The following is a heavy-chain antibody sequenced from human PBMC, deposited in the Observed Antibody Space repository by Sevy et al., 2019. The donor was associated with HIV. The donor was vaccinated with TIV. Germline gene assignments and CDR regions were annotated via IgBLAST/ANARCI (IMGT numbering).Heavy chain of an antibody. V-gene: IGHV3-48*02. J-gene: IGHJ6*03. CDR3: ARGGAHDSSGYCYRYYYYYMDV. Sequence: GGSLRLSCAASGFTFSSYSMNWVRQAPGKGLEWVSYISSSSGTIYYADSVKGRFTISRDNAKNSLYLQMNSLRDEDTAAYYCARGGAHDSSGYCYRYYYYYMDVWGKGTTVTVSS. CDR2: ISSSSGTI. CDR1: GFTFSSYS. D-gene: IGHD3-22*01.